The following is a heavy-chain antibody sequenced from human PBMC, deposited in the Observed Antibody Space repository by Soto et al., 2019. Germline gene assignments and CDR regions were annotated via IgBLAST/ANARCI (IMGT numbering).Heavy chain of an antibody. CDR2: IIPIFGTA. J-gene: IGHJ4*02. V-gene: IGHV1-69*01. CDR1: GGTFSSYA. Sequence: QVQLVQSGAEVKKPGSSVKVSCKASGGTFSSYAISWVRQAPGQGLEWMGGIIPIFGTANYAQKFQGRVTITADESKSTAYMELSSLRSEDTAVYYCARGGATSEFGEFPFDYWGQGTLVTVSS. CDR3: ARGGATSEFGEFPFDY. D-gene: IGHD3-10*01.